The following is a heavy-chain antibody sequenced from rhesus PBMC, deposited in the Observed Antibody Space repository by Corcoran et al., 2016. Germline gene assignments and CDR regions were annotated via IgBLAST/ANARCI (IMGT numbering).Heavy chain of an antibody. D-gene: IGHD1-20*01. CDR2: IRCNWSTT. V-gene: IGHV3-119*01. CDR3: AKGNNVGAIDY. CDR1: GFTFSSYW. Sequence: EVQLAESGGDLAQPGGSLRLSCAASGFTFSSYWMYWVRQAPGKGLNWVSRIRCNWSTTSYADSVKGRFTISRENAKNSVYLQMNSLRVEDTAVYYCAKGNNVGAIDYWGQGLLVTVSS. J-gene: IGHJ4*01.